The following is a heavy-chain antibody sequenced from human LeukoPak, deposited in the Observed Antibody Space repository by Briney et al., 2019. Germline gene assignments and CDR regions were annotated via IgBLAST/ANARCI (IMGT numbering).Heavy chain of an antibody. CDR2: ISGRGGTT. J-gene: IGHJ4*02. V-gene: IGHV3-23*01. D-gene: IGHD6-13*01. CDR1: GFTFSTYA. CDR3: AKQYSSSWHYFDY. Sequence: PGGSLRLSCAASGFTFSTYAMGWVRQAPGKGLEWVSSISGRGGTTYYADSVKGRFTISRDNSKNTLYLQMNSLRADDTAVYYCAKQYSSSWHYFDYWGQGTLVTVSS.